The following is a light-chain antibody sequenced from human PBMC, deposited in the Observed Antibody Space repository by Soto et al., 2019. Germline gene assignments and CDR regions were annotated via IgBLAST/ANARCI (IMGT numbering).Light chain of an antibody. CDR1: SPNIGAGYD. J-gene: IGLJ1*01. CDR3: QSYDSSLRGSV. V-gene: IGLV1-40*01. Sequence: QSALTQPPSVSGALGQRVTITCTGSSPNIGAGYDVHWYQQFPGTAPKLLIYGNNNRPSGVPDRSSGSKSGTSASLAITGLQSDDEADFYCQSYDSSLRGSVFGTGTKVTVL. CDR2: GNN.